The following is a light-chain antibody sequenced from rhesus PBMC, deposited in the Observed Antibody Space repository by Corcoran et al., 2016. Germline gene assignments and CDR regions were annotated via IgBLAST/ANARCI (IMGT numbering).Light chain of an antibody. J-gene: IGKJ2*01. V-gene: IGKV4-1*01. Sequence: DIVMTQSPDSLAVSLGERVTINCKSSQSLLYSSNKKKYLAWYPQKPGQAPKLFIYWASTRESGVPNRVVCSGAVTDFTLTIRVLQTEDVAVYYCQQYYNIPYTFGQGTKVEIK. CDR1: QSLLYSSNKKKY. CDR3: QQYYNIPYT. CDR2: WAS.